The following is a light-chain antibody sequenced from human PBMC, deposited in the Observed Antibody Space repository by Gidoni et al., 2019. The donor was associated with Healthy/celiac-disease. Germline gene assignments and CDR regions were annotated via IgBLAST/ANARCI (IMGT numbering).Light chain of an antibody. Sequence: QSARTQPASVAWSPGQSITISCTGTSSDVGGYNYVSWYQQNPGKAPKLMIYDASNRPSGVSTRFSVSKSGNTASLTISGRQAEYEADYYCSSYTSISSVVFGGGTKLTVL. CDR1: SSDVGGYNY. V-gene: IGLV2-14*01. CDR2: DAS. CDR3: SSYTSISSVV. J-gene: IGLJ2*01.